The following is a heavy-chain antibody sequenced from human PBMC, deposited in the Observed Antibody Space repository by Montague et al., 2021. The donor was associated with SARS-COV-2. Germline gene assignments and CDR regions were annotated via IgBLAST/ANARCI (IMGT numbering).Heavy chain of an antibody. Sequence: SETLSLTCTVSGDSISSSNYYCCLLRPPPGKLLLFIGIFHYSGSNYYPPFLNRLVIKSFDTPKNQSSLKLNFVTAADTAVYYFSRGDFGVVIIPYYYDMDVWGKGTLVTVSS. CDR3: SRGDFGVVIIPYYYDMDV. J-gene: IGHJ6*03. CDR1: GDSISSSNYY. CDR2: FHYSGSN. V-gene: IGHV4-39*01. D-gene: IGHD3-3*01.